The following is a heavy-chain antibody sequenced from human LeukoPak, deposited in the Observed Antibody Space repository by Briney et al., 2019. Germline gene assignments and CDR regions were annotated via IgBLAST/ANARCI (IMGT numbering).Heavy chain of an antibody. D-gene: IGHD3-10*01. CDR1: GGSISSNDYY. Sequence: SETLSLTCTVSGGSISSNDYYWDWIRQPPGMGLEYIGSIYYSGSTYYNPSLKSRVTISVDTSKNQFSLKLSSVTAADTAVYYCAREGSVVRGESIDYWGQGTLVTVSS. V-gene: IGHV4-39*02. CDR3: AREGSVVRGESIDY. J-gene: IGHJ4*02. CDR2: IYYSGST.